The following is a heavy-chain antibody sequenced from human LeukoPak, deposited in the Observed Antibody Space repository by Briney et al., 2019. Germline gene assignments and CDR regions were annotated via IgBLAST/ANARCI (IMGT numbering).Heavy chain of an antibody. D-gene: IGHD3-16*02. CDR3: ARGGLGDYIWGSYRLQEFDY. CDR1: GGTFSSYA. V-gene: IGHV1-69*01. CDR2: IIPIFDTT. J-gene: IGHJ4*02. Sequence: ASVKVSCKASGGTFSSYAISWVRQAPGQGLEWMGGIIPIFDTTNYAQKLQGRVTITADESTSTAYMELSSLRSVDTAVYYCARGGLGDYIWGSYRLQEFDYWGQGTLATVSS.